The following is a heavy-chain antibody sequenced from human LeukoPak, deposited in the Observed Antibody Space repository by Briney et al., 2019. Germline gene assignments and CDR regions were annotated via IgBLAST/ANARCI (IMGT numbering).Heavy chain of an antibody. V-gene: IGHV3-48*03. CDR2: ISSSGSTI. D-gene: IGHD3-16*01. CDR3: ARDHNDYVWGSNPY. J-gene: IGHJ4*02. CDR1: GFTFSSYE. Sequence: TGGSLRLSCAATGFTFSSYEMNWVRQAPGKGLEWVSYISSSGSTIYYADSVKGRFTISRDNAKNSLYLQMNSLRAEDTAVYYCARDHNDYVWGSNPYWGQGTLVTVSS.